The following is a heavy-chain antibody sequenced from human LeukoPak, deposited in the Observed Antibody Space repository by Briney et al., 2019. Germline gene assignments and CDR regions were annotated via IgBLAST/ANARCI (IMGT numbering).Heavy chain of an antibody. V-gene: IGHV4-39*01. J-gene: IGHJ4*02. Sequence: SETLSLTCTVSSGSIGSYYWGWIRQPPGKGLEWIGSIYYSGSTYYNPSLKSRVTISVDTSKNQFSLKLSSVTAADTAVYYCASLSSGSLTALDYWGQGTLVTVSS. CDR2: IYYSGST. CDR3: ASLSSGSLTALDY. CDR1: SGSIGSYY. D-gene: IGHD3-10*01.